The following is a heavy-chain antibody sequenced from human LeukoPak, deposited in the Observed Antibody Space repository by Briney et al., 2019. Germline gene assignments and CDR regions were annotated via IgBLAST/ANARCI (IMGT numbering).Heavy chain of an antibody. J-gene: IGHJ4*02. D-gene: IGHD6-13*01. Sequence: GGSLRLSCAASGFTLSSYAMHWVRQAPGKGLEWVAVISYDGSNKYYADSVKGRFTISRDNSKNTLYLQMNSLRAEDTAVYYCARSIVAAGYTLDYWGQGTLVTVSS. CDR3: ARSIVAAGYTLDY. V-gene: IGHV3-30-3*01. CDR2: ISYDGSNK. CDR1: GFTLSSYA.